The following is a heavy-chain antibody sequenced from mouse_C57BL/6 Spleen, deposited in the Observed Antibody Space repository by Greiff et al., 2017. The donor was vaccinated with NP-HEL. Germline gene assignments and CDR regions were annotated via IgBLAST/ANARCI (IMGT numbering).Heavy chain of an antibody. J-gene: IGHJ4*01. D-gene: IGHD2-4*01. CDR2: IDPEDGDT. Sequence: EVQLQQSGAELVRPGASVKLSCTASGFNIKDYYMHWVKQRPEQGLEWIGRIDPEDGDTEYAPKFQGKATMTADTSSNTAYLQLSSLTSEDTAVYYCTTRENDGLRRGYAMDYWGQGTSVTVSS. CDR3: TTRENDGLRRGYAMDY. V-gene: IGHV14-1*01. CDR1: GFNIKDYY.